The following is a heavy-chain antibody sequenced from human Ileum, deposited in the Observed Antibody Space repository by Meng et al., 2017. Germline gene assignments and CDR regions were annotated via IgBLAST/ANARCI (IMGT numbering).Heavy chain of an antibody. Sequence: QGQLQESGPGLVKPSGTLSLTCAVSGGSISTNHLWSWVRQPPGKGLEWIAEMNLGGSPNYNPSLKSRVTMSVDKSNDHLSLQLTSVTAADTAVYYCAHIFDSWGQGTLVTVSS. V-gene: IGHV4-4*02. CDR1: GGSISTNHL. CDR3: AHIFDS. CDR2: MNLGGSP. J-gene: IGHJ4*02.